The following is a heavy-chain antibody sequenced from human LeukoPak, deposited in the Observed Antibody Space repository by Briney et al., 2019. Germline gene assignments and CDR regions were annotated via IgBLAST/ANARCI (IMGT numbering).Heavy chain of an antibody. CDR1: GGSISIYY. CDR2: IYNTGST. Sequence: SETLSLTCTVSGGSISIYYWNWVRQPAGKGQEWIGRIYNTGSTNYNPSLKSRVTMSVDTSNNRLSLNLSPVTAADTAVYYCARDGGGTGRPFDFWGQGTLVTVSS. CDR3: ARDGGGTGRPFDF. J-gene: IGHJ4*02. V-gene: IGHV4-4*07. D-gene: IGHD1-26*01.